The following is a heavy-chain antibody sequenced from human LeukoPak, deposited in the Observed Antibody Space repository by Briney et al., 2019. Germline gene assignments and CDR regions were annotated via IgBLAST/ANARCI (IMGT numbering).Heavy chain of an antibody. Sequence: PSETLSLTCNVSGGSISSGSHYWGWIRQPPGKGLEWIGSIYYSGSTYYNPSLKSRVTISVDTSKNQFSLKLSSVTAADTAVYYCARHTRYTSGWGGEDYWGQGTLVTVSS. CDR1: GGSISSGSHY. CDR2: IYYSGST. J-gene: IGHJ4*02. D-gene: IGHD6-19*01. CDR3: ARHTRYTSGWGGEDY. V-gene: IGHV4-39*01.